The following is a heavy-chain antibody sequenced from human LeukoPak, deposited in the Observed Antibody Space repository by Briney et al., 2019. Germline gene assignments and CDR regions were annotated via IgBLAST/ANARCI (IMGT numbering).Heavy chain of an antibody. D-gene: IGHD4-17*01. CDR3: ARGLRPHGGRLYFDY. CDR2: IIPIFGTA. CDR1: GGTFSSYA. Sequence: ASVKVSCKASGGTFSSYAISWVRQAPGQGLEWMGGIIPIFGTANYAQKFQGRVTITTDESTSTAYMEPSSLRSEDTAVYYCARGLRPHGGRLYFDYWGQGTLVTVSS. J-gene: IGHJ4*02. V-gene: IGHV1-69*05.